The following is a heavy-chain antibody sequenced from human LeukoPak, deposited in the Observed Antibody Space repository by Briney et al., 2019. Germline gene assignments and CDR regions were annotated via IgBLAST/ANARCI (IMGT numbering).Heavy chain of an antibody. CDR3: ARTDYSNFYNWFDP. V-gene: IGHV3-11*01. Sequence: GGSLRLSCAASGFTFSDYYMSWIRQAPGKGLEWVSYISSSGSTIYYADSVKGRFAISRDNAKNSLYLQMNSLRAEDTAVYYCARTDYSNFYNWFDPWGQEPWSPSPQ. CDR2: ISSSGSTI. D-gene: IGHD4-11*01. J-gene: IGHJ5*02. CDR1: GFTFSDYY.